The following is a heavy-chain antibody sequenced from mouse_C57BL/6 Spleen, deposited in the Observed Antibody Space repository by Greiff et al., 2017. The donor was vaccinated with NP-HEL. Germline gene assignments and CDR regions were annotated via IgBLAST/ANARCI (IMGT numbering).Heavy chain of an antibody. CDR3: TDDYDW. D-gene: IGHD2-4*01. J-gene: IGHJ2*01. CDR1: GFTFSNYW. CDR2: IRLKSDNYAT. Sequence: DVMLVESGGGLVQPGGSMKLSCVASGFTFSNYWMNWVRQSPEKGLEWVAQIRLKSDNYATHYAESVKGRFTISREDSKSSVYLQMNNLRSEDTGIYYCTDDYDWWGQGTTLTVSS. V-gene: IGHV6-3*01.